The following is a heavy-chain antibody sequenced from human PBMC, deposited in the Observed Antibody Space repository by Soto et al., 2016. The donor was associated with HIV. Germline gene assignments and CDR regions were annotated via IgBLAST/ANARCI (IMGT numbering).Heavy chain of an antibody. Sequence: VQLRESGPGLVKPSETLSLTCIVSGGSINNYYWTWIRQAPGKGLEWIGSIYYTGSADYSPSLKSRVTVSVDTSKNXFSLKVKSVSAADTAIYYCARVVTGAFDYWGQGSLVTVSS. J-gene: IGHJ4*02. CDR3: ARVVTGAFDY. CDR1: GGSINNYY. CDR2: IYYTGSA. D-gene: IGHD7-27*01. V-gene: IGHV4-59*01.